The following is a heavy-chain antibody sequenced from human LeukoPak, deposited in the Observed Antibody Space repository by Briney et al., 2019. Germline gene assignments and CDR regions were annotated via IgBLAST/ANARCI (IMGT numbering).Heavy chain of an antibody. V-gene: IGHV5-51*01. CDR3: ARHRFDGSEKYYGMDV. Sequence: GESLKISCKGSGYSFTSYWIGWVRQMPGKGLEWMGIIYPGDSDTRYSPSFQGQVTISADKSISTAYLQWRSVKASDTAMYYCARHRFDGSEKYYGMDVWGQGTTVTVSS. CDR1: GYSFTSYW. CDR2: IYPGDSDT. J-gene: IGHJ6*02. D-gene: IGHD3-10*01.